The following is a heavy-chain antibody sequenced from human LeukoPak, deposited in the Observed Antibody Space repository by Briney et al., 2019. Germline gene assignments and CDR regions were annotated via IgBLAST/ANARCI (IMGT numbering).Heavy chain of an antibody. CDR1: GDSTSSYY. J-gene: IGHJ4*02. V-gene: IGHV4-59*08. D-gene: IGHD6-19*01. CDR2: IYYSGST. CDR3: ARHSSGLSFDY. Sequence: SETPSLTCTVSGDSTSSYYWSWIRQPPGKGLEWIGYIYYSGSTNYNPSLKSRVTISVDTSKNQFSLKLSSVTAADTAVYYCARHSSGLSFDYWDQGTLVTVSS.